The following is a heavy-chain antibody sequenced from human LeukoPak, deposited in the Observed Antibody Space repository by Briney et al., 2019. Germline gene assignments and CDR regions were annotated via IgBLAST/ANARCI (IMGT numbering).Heavy chain of an antibody. D-gene: IGHD5-12*01. V-gene: IGHV4-30-4*01. CDR3: ARAGGGYDSGYFDY. CDR2: IYYSGST. J-gene: IGHJ4*02. Sequence: SETLSLACTVSGGSISSGDYYWSWIRQLPGKGLEWIGYIYYSGSTYYNPSLKSRVTISVDTSKNQFSLKLSSVTAAETAVYYCARAGGGYDSGYFDYWGQGTLVTVSS. CDR1: GGSISSGDYY.